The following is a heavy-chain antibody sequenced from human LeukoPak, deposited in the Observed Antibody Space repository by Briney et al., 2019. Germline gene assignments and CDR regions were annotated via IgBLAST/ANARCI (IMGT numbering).Heavy chain of an antibody. CDR1: GFTFSSYS. CDR3: ARGPTPQTYCYDSSGYSD. J-gene: IGHJ4*02. V-gene: IGHV3-21*01. D-gene: IGHD3-22*01. CDR2: ISSSSTYI. Sequence: GGSLRLSCAASGFTFSSYSMNWVRQAPGKGLEWVSSISSSSTYIYYADSVNGRFTISRDNAKNSLYLQMNSLRAEDTAMYYCARGPTPQTYCYDSSGYSDWGQGTLVTVSS.